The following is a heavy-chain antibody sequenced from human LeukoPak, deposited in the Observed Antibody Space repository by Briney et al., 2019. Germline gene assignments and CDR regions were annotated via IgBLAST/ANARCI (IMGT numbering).Heavy chain of an antibody. Sequence: GESLKISCAASGFTFSGYWMTWVRQAPGKGLEWVASIKQDGNEKNYVDSVKGRFTISRDNARNSLYLQMSNLRADDTAVYYCARDGAFRIYDYWGQGTLVTVSS. D-gene: IGHD3-3*02. CDR1: GFTFSGYW. CDR3: ARDGAFRIYDY. J-gene: IGHJ4*02. CDR2: IKQDGNEK. V-gene: IGHV3-7*01.